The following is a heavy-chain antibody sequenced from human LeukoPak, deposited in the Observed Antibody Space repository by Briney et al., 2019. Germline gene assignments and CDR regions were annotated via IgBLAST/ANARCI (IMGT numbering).Heavy chain of an antibody. V-gene: IGHV4-39*07. CDR1: GGPITSSSYY. Sequence: SETLSLTCTVSGGPITSSSYYWGWIRQPPGKGLEWIGSVYYSGNTYYNSSLKSRVTISVDTSKNQFSLKLSSVTAADTAIYYCTREYGFMTTVFHAFDIWGQGTMVTVSS. J-gene: IGHJ3*02. CDR3: TREYGFMTTVFHAFDI. CDR2: VYYSGNT. D-gene: IGHD4-17*01.